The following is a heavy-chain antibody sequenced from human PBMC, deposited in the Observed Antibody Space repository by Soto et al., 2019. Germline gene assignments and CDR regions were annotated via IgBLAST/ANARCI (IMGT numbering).Heavy chain of an antibody. CDR2: TYYRSKWYN. CDR1: RDSVSSNSAA. V-gene: IGHV6-1*01. D-gene: IGHD2-15*01. CDR3: ARGPQGYCSGGSCGMDV. Sequence: SQTLSLTCAISRDSVSSNSAAWNWIRQSPSRGLEWLGRTYYRSKWYNDYAVSVKSRITINPDTSKNQFSLQLNSVTPEDTAVYYCARGPQGYCSGGSCGMDVWGQGTTVTVSS. J-gene: IGHJ6*02.